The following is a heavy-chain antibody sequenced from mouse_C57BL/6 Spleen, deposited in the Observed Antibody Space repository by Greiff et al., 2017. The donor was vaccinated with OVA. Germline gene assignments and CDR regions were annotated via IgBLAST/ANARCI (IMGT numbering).Heavy chain of an antibody. D-gene: IGHD2-5*01. CDR3: ARGQVTGPFDG. J-gene: IGHJ2*01. CDR1: GYAFSSSW. CDR2: IYPGDGDT. Sequence: QVQLKESGPELVKPGASVKISCKASGYAFSSSWMNWVKQRPGKGLEWIGRIYPGDGDTNYNGKFKGKATLTADKASSTAYMQLSSLTSEDSAVYFCARGQVTGPFDGWGHGTTLTVSS. V-gene: IGHV1-82*01.